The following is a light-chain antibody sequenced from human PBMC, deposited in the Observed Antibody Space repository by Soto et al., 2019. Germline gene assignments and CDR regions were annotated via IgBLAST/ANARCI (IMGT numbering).Light chain of an antibody. CDR1: SSDVGGYDY. CDR2: DVN. V-gene: IGLV2-14*03. Sequence: QSALXQPASVSGSPGQSITFSCTGTSSDVGGYDYVSWYQQHPGNAPKLMIYDVNNRPSGVSNRFSGSKSGNTASLTISGLQAEDEADYYCSSYTSSSTLVYVFGTGTKVTVL. CDR3: SSYTSSSTLVYV. J-gene: IGLJ1*01.